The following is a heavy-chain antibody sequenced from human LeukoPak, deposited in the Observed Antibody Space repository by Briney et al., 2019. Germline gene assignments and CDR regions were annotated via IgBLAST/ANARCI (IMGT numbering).Heavy chain of an antibody. CDR3: TGGFGHNWSPFEN. V-gene: IGHV3-74*01. J-gene: IGHJ4*02. Sequence: GGSLRLSCAVSGLTFRNYWMHWVRQAPGKGLVWVSRINDDGSDISYADSVKGRFTISRDNAKNTLSLQMNSLTDDDTALYYCTGGFGHNWSPFENWGQGTLVTVSS. CDR2: INDDGSDI. CDR1: GLTFRNYW. D-gene: IGHD1-1*01.